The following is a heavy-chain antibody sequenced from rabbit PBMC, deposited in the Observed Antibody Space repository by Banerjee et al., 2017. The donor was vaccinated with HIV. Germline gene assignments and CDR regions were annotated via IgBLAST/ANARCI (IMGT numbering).Heavy chain of an antibody. Sequence: QEQLVESGGGLVQPGGSLKLSCKASGFSFSSSYWICWVRQAPGKGLEWIACIYAGSSGSTYYASWAKGRFTISKTSSTTVTLQMTSLTAADTATYFCARVAGSSYYFSLWGPGTLVTV. V-gene: IGHV1S45*01. CDR3: ARVAGSSYYFSL. D-gene: IGHD8-1*01. J-gene: IGHJ4*01. CDR1: GFSFSSSYW. CDR2: IYAGSSGST.